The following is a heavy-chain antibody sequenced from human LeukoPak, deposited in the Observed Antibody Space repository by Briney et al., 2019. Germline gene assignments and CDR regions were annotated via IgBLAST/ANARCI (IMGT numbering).Heavy chain of an antibody. V-gene: IGHV3-30*18. D-gene: IGHD3-22*01. Sequence: GGSLRLSCAASGLRFSNYAMHWVRQAPGKGLEWVAGISYDGSKKYYADSVKGRFTISRDNSKNTLYLQMNSLRADDTAMYYCAKRYDTTVYSINFDYWGQGTLVTVSS. CDR1: GLRFSNYA. CDR2: ISYDGSKK. CDR3: AKRYDTTVYSINFDY. J-gene: IGHJ4*02.